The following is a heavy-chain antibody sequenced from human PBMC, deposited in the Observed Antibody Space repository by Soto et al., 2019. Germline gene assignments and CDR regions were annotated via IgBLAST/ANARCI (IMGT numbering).Heavy chain of an antibody. CDR1: GYTFTGYY. CDR3: ARDGPYYYDSSGYPPYGMDV. J-gene: IGHJ6*04. Sequence: ASVKVSCKASGYTFTGYYMHWVRQAPGQGLEWMGWINPNSGGTNYAQKFQGWVTMTRDTSISTAYMELSRLRSDDTAVYYCARDGPYYYDSSGYPPYGMDVWGKGTTVTVSS. CDR2: INPNSGGT. D-gene: IGHD3-22*01. V-gene: IGHV1-2*04.